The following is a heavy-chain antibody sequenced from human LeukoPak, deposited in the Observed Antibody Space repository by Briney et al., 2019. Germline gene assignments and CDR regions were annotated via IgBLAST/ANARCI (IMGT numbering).Heavy chain of an antibody. CDR3: ARADSSSSRLDC. Sequence: GGSLRLSCAASGFTFSSYSMNWVRQAPGKGLEWVSSINSKSRYIYYADSLKGRSTISRDNGKNSVYLQMNSLRAEDTAVYFCARADSSSSRLDCWGQGTLVTVSS. CDR1: GFTFSSYS. CDR2: INSKSRYI. D-gene: IGHD6-6*01. V-gene: IGHV3-21*01. J-gene: IGHJ4*02.